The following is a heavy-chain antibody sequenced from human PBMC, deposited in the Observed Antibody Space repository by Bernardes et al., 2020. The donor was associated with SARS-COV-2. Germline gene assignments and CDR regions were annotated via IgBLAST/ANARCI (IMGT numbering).Heavy chain of an antibody. CDR2: ISSSSSYI. CDR3: AREGHDYEVDY. CDR1: EFTFSSYS. V-gene: IGHV3-21*01. Sequence: GGSLRLSCAASEFTFSSYSMNWVRQAPGKGLEWVSSISSSSSYIYYADSVKGRFTISRDNAKNTLYLQMNSLRAEDTAVYYCAREGHDYEVDYWGQGTLVTVSS. J-gene: IGHJ4*02. D-gene: IGHD4-17*01.